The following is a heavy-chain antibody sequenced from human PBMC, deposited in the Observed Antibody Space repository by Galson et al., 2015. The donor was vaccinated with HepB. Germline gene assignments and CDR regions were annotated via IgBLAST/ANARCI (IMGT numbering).Heavy chain of an antibody. CDR3: TTHRYIYGLVSSAFDI. Sequence: SLRLSCAASGFTFGNACMSWVRQAPGKGLEWVGRIYSKTEGGTTDYAAPVKGRFTISRDDSKNTLYLQMNSLKTEDTAVYYCTTHRYIYGLVSSAFDIWGQGTMVTVSS. D-gene: IGHD5-18*01. CDR1: GFTFGNAC. CDR2: IYSKTEGGTT. V-gene: IGHV3-15*01. J-gene: IGHJ3*02.